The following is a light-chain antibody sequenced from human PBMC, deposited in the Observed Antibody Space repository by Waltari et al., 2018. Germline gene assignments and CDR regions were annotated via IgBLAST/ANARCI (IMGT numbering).Light chain of an antibody. CDR2: EVT. CDR1: SSDVGTYNF. CDR3: TSYAGSDKLL. Sequence: QSALTQPPSASGSPGQSVTISCTGSSSDVGTYNFVSWYQQHPGKAPKLMIYEVTKRPSGVPDRFSGSKSSNTASLSVSGLQAEDEADYYCTSYAGSDKLLFGGGTKLTVL. J-gene: IGLJ3*02. V-gene: IGLV2-8*01.